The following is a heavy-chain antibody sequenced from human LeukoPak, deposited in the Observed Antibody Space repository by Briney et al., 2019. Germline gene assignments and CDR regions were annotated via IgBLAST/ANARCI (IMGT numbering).Heavy chain of an antibody. CDR2: ISGSGGST. V-gene: IGHV3-23*01. D-gene: IGHD1-1*01. Sequence: GGSLRLSCAASGFTFSSYAMSWVRQAPGKGLEWVSAISGSGGSTYYADSVKGRFTISRDNSKITLYLQMNSLRAEDTAVYYCAKDLLGRWVTGNWNPHPWGQGTLVTVSS. J-gene: IGHJ5*02. CDR1: GFTFSSYA. CDR3: AKDLLGRWVTGNWNPHP.